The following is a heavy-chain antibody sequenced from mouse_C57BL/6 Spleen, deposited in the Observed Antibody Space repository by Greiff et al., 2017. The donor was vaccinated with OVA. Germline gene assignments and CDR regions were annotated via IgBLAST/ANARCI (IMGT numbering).Heavy chain of an antibody. J-gene: IGHJ4*01. Sequence: VMLVESGAELVKPGASVKLSCKASGYTFTEYTIHWVKQRSGQGLEWIGWFYPGSGSITYNEKFKDKATLTGDKSSSTVYMELSRLTAEDSAVYFCARHEGDPGAMDYWGQGTSVTVSS. CDR3: ARHEGDPGAMDY. V-gene: IGHV1-62-2*01. CDR2: FYPGSGSI. CDR1: GYTFTEYT.